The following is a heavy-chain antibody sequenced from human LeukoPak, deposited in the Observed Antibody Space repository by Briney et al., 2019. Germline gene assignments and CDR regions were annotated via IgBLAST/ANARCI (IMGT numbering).Heavy chain of an antibody. J-gene: IGHJ4*02. CDR2: IYYSGST. V-gene: IGHV4-59*08. Sequence: PSETLSLTCTVSGGSISSYYWSWIRQPPGKGLEWIGYIYYSGSTNYNPSLKSRVTISVDTSKNQFFLKLSSVTAADTAVYYCARVGSSGWYLRWQSYDYWGQGTLVTVSS. CDR1: GGSISSYY. CDR3: ARVGSSGWYLRWQSYDY. D-gene: IGHD6-19*01.